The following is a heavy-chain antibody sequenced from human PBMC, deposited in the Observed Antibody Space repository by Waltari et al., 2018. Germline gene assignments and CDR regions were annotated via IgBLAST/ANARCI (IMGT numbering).Heavy chain of an antibody. J-gene: IGHJ4*02. CDR2: VKQDGSEK. CDR1: EFTLSRYW. V-gene: IGHV3-7*04. CDR3: ARWQYAFDY. D-gene: IGHD2-2*01. Sequence: EVQPVESGGGLAQPGGSLRLSCAVSEFTLSRYWMSWVRQAPGKWLEWVANVKQDGSEKYYVDSVKGRFTISRDNAKNSLYLQMNSLRVEDTAVYYCARWQYAFDYWGQGTLVTVSS.